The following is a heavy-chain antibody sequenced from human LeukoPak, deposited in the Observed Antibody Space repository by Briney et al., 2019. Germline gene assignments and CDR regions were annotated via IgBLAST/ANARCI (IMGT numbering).Heavy chain of an antibody. J-gene: IGHJ3*01. D-gene: IGHD2-2*02. Sequence: WRSLRLSRAASGFTFSTYAMSWVRQAPGKGLEWVSDISGTGGRTYYADSVKGRFTISRDNSKNTVDLLMNSLRAEDTAVYYCAKYTERAFDVWGQGTTVTVCS. CDR3: AKYTERAFDV. CDR1: GFTFSTYA. V-gene: IGHV3-23*01. CDR2: ISGTGGRT.